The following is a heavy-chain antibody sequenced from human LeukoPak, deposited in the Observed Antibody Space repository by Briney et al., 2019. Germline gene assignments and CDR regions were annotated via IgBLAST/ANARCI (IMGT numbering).Heavy chain of an antibody. CDR2: TGSNGVT. Sequence: PGGSLRLSCTGSGFTFRTYAFSWVRQAPGKGLEWVSATGSNGVTYYADSVKGRFTISRDNSKNALYLQMNSLRAEDTAVYYCAKSDYDTRPYYLDYWGQGTLVTVSS. CDR3: AKSDYDTRPYYLDY. V-gene: IGHV3-23*01. D-gene: IGHD3-22*01. J-gene: IGHJ4*02. CDR1: GFTFRTYA.